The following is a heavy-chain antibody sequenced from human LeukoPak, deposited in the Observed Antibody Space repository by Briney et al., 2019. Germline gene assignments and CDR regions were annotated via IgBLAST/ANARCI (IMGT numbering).Heavy chain of an antibody. J-gene: IGHJ4*02. CDR3: ARDREYYDILTGYYKNPYFDY. CDR2: IYTSGST. D-gene: IGHD3-9*01. CDR1: GGSISSGSYY. V-gene: IGHV4-61*02. Sequence: PSETLSLTCTVSGGSISSGSYYWSWIRQPAGKGLEWIGRIYTSGSTNYNPSLKSRVTMSVDTSKNQFSLKLSSVTAADTAVYYCARDREYYDILTGYYKNPYFDYWGQGTLVTVSS.